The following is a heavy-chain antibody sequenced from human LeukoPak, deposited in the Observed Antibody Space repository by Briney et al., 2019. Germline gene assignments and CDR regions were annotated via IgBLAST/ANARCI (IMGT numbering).Heavy chain of an antibody. V-gene: IGHV3-30*18. D-gene: IGHD3-10*01. CDR3: AKEGYYGSGSYPDH. CDR1: GFPFSSYG. Sequence: GGSLRLSCAASGFPFSSYGMHWVRQAPGKGLEWVAVVSHDGSNEYFVDSVKGRFTISRDNSKNTLYLQMNSLRAEDTAVYYCAKEGYYGSGSYPDHWGQGTLVTVSS. J-gene: IGHJ4*02. CDR2: VSHDGSNE.